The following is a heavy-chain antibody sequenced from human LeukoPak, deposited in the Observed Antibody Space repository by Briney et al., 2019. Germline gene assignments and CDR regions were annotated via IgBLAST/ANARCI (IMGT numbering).Heavy chain of an antibody. CDR2: INTNTGNP. CDR3: ASAYLGYCSSTSCFDAFDI. D-gene: IGHD2-2*01. J-gene: IGHJ3*02. V-gene: IGHV7-4-1*02. Sequence: ASVKVSCKASGYTLTSYAMNWVRQAPGQGLEWMGWINTNTGNPTYAQGFTGRFVFSLDTSVSTAYLQISSLKAEDTAVYYCASAYLGYCSSTSCFDAFDIWGQGTMVTVSS. CDR1: GYTLTSYA.